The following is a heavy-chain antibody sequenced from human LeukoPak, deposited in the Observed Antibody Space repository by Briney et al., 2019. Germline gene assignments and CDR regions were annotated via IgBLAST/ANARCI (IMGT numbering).Heavy chain of an antibody. V-gene: IGHV3-48*01. CDR1: GFTYSSYS. Sequence: GGSLRLSCAASGFTYSSYSMNWVRQAPGKGLEWVSYISSTSTTIYYADSVKGRFTISRDNAKNSLYLQMNSLRAEDTAVYYCARAPSAGNFVLYYLDYWGQGTLVTVSS. CDR3: ARAPSAGNFVLYYLDY. J-gene: IGHJ4*02. CDR2: ISSTSTTI. D-gene: IGHD3-16*02.